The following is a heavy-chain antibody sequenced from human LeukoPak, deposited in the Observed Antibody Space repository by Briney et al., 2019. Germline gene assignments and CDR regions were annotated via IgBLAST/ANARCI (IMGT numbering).Heavy chain of an antibody. CDR3: AREYGPRGDFDY. D-gene: IGHD3-10*01. CDR1: GGSISSSSYY. CDR2: IYYSGST. J-gene: IGHJ4*02. V-gene: IGHV4-39*07. Sequence: SETLSLTCTVSGGSISSSSYYWGWIRQPPGKGVEWIGSIYYSGSTYYNPSLKSRVTISVDTSKNQFSLKLSSVTAADTAVYYCAREYGPRGDFDYWGQGTLVTVSS.